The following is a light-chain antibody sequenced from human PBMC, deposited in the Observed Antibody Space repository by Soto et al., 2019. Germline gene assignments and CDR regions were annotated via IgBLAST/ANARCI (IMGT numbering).Light chain of an antibody. Sequence: DIQMTQSPSTLSASVGDRVTITCRASQSSSSWLAWYQQKPGKAPKFLIYDASSLESGVPSRFSGSGSGTEFTLTISSLQPDDFATYYCQQYNSHPYTFGQVTKLEIK. CDR2: DAS. CDR3: QQYNSHPYT. V-gene: IGKV1-5*01. J-gene: IGKJ2*01. CDR1: QSSSSW.